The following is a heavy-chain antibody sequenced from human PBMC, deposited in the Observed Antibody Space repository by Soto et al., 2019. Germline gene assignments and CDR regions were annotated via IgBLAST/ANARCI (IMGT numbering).Heavy chain of an antibody. CDR2: IYHSGST. D-gene: IGHD3-9*01. J-gene: IGHJ5*02. Sequence: SETLSLTCAVSGGSISSGGYSWSWIRQPPGKGLEWIGYIYHSGSTYYNPSLKSRVTISVDRSKNQFSLKLSSVTAADTAVYYCARALKSYDILTGFDPWGQGTLVTVSS. CDR3: ARALKSYDILTGFDP. CDR1: GGSISSGGYS. V-gene: IGHV4-30-2*01.